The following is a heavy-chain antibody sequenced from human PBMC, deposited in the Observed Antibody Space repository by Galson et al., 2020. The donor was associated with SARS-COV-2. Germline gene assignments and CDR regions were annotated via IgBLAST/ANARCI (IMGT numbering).Heavy chain of an antibody. D-gene: IGHD3-16*01. CDR3: ARGDMRNDYFDY. J-gene: IGHJ4*02. Sequence: VGSLRLSCAASGFTFSSYWMHSLRQAQGKGLVWVSRIYSEGSSTRYPDSVKGRFTISGDNAKNTLYLHMSSLRAEDTAVYYCARGDMRNDYFDYWGQGTLVTVSS. CDR1: GFTFSSYW. V-gene: IGHV3-74*01. CDR2: IYSEGSST.